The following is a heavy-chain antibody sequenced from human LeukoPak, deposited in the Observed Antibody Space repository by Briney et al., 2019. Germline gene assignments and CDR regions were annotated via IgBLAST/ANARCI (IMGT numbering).Heavy chain of an antibody. V-gene: IGHV3-7*04. CDR1: GFPISTYW. CDR3: ARDRGVGY. Sequence: SGGSLRLSCAASGFPISTYWLTWVRQAPGKGLEWVANINLDGSERYYVDSVKGRFTISRDNGKNSLYLQMNSLRVDDTAVYYCARDRGVGYWGQGTLVTVSS. CDR2: INLDGSER. J-gene: IGHJ4*02.